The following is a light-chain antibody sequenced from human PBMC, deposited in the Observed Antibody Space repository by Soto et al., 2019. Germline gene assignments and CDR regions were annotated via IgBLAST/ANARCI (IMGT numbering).Light chain of an antibody. CDR3: SSYTIAATWV. CDR1: NSDVGVNNF. J-gene: IGLJ3*02. V-gene: IGLV2-14*01. CDR2: GVT. Sequence: QSALTQPASVSGSPGQSISISCIGSNSDVGVNNFVSWYQHHPGKAPKFLIYGVTNRPSGVSNRFSGSKSGNTASLTISGLQAEDEADYYCSSYTIAATWVFGGGTKLTVL.